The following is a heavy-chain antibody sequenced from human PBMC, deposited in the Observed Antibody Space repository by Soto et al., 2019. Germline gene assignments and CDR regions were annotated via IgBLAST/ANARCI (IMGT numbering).Heavy chain of an antibody. Sequence: SETLSLTCTVSGGSISSYYWSLIRQPPGKGLEWIGYIYYSGSTNYNPSLKSRVTISVDTSKNQFSLKLSSVTAADTAVYYCASMVRGNFDYWGQGTLVTVSS. CDR2: IYYSGST. CDR1: GGSISSYY. V-gene: IGHV4-59*01. CDR3: ASMVRGNFDY. D-gene: IGHD3-10*01. J-gene: IGHJ4*02.